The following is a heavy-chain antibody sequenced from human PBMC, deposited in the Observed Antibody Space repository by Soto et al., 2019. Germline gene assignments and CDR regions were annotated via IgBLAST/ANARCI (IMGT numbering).Heavy chain of an antibody. V-gene: IGHV4-59*01. D-gene: IGHD2-15*01. J-gene: IGHJ6*03. CDR3: ARSYRRYCSGGSCYSYYYYYMDV. CDR1: GGSISSYY. CDR2: IYYSGST. Sequence: PSETLALTCTVYGGSISSYYWRWIRQPPGKGLEWIGYIYYSGSTNYNPSLKGRVTISVDTSKNQFSLKLSSVTAADTAVYYCARSYRRYCSGGSCYSYYYYYMDVWGKGTTVTVSS.